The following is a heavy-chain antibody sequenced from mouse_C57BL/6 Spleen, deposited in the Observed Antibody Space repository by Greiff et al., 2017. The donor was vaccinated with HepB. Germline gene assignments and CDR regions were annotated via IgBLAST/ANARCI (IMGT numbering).Heavy chain of an antibody. CDR3: ARDWDYWYFDV. V-gene: IGHV1-22*01. D-gene: IGHD4-1*01. CDR2: INPNNGGT. Sequence: EVQLQQSGPELVKPGASVKMSCKASGYTFTDYNMHWVKQSHGKSLEWIGYINPNNGGTSYNQKFKGKATLTVNKSSSTAYMELRSLTSEDSAVYFCARDWDYWYFDVWGTGTTVTVSS. J-gene: IGHJ1*03. CDR1: GYTFTDYN.